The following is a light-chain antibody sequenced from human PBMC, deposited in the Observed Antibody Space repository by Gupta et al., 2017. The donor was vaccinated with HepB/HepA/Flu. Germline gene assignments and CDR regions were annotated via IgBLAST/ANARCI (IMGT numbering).Light chain of an antibody. V-gene: IGKV4-1*01. Sequence: IVLTQPTDSLAVSLGERATINCKASQSVLYSSNNNNYLAWYQQKPGQPPKLLFYWASTRESGVPDRFSGSGSGTDFTLTISSLQAEDGAIPYGHQYDTTPSTFGQGTKLEIK. CDR3: HQYDTTPST. CDR1: QSVLYSSNNNNY. CDR2: WAS. J-gene: IGKJ2*02.